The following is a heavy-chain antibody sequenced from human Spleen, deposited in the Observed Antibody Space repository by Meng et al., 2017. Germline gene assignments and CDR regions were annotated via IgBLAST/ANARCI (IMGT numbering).Heavy chain of an antibody. V-gene: IGHV3-30*04. CDR1: GFTFSSYA. Sequence: GGSLRLSCAASGFTFSSYAMHWVRQAPGKGLEWVAVISYDGSNKYYADSVKGRFTISRDNSKNTLYLQMNSLRAEDTAVYYCSRDAAPLWFGELGAAFDIWGQGTMVTVSS. J-gene: IGHJ3*02. CDR2: ISYDGSNK. D-gene: IGHD3-10*01. CDR3: SRDAAPLWFGELGAAFDI.